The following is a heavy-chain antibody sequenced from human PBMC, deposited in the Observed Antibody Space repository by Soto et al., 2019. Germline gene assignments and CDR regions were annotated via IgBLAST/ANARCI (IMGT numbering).Heavy chain of an antibody. CDR1: SASISSSSYT. CDR3: ARLHGYCIRRSCHGHYAMDV. J-gene: IGHJ6*02. Sequence: QLQLQESGPGLVKPSETLSLTCTVSSASISSSSYTWGWIRQPPGKGLEWIGSIYYSGTTYYNPSLNSRVTVTVDTSKNQFSLKVTSATAADTAVYYCARLHGYCIRRSCHGHYAMDVWGQGTTVTVSS. D-gene: IGHD2-2*01. V-gene: IGHV4-39*01. CDR2: IYYSGTT.